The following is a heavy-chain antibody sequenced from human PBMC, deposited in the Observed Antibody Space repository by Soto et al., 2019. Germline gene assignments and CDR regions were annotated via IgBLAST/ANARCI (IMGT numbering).Heavy chain of an antibody. CDR1: GDSISAYS. J-gene: IGHJ4*02. CDR2: IHYNGNT. D-gene: IGHD2-8*01. CDR3: AKEWSDARTREKCGLVDY. Sequence: PSETLSLTCTVSGDSISAYSWSWVRQPPGKGLEWIGNIHYNGNTKYNPSLKSRVTMSVDTSKNQFSLRLISVTAADTAIYFCAKEWSDARTREKCGLVDYWGQGALVTVSS. V-gene: IGHV4-59*01.